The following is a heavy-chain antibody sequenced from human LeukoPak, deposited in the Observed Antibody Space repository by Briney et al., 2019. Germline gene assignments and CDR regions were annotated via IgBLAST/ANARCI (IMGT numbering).Heavy chain of an antibody. CDR3: ARSAESSSWVEFDY. CDR2: INPSTGGT. D-gene: IGHD6-13*01. V-gene: IGHV1-2*04. J-gene: IGHJ4*02. Sequence: ASVKVSCKASGYTFTGYYMHWVRQAPGQGLEWMGWINPSTGGTNYAQKFQGWVTMTRDTSINTTYMELSRLRSDDTAVYYCARSAESSSWVEFDYWGQGTLVTVSS. CDR1: GYTFTGYY.